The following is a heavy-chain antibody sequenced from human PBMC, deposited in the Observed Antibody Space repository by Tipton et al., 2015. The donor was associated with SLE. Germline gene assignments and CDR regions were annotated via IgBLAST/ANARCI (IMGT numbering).Heavy chain of an antibody. CDR3: AKDKDNYYDSSGYGPGDAFDI. D-gene: IGHD3-22*01. V-gene: IGHV3-30*18. J-gene: IGHJ3*02. CDR2: ISYDGSNK. CDR1: GFTFSSYG. Sequence: SLRLSCAASGFTFSSYGMHWVRQAPGKGLEWVAVISYDGSNKYYADSVKGRFTISRDNSKNTLYLQMNSLRAEDTAVYYCAKDKDNYYDSSGYGPGDAFDIWGQGTMVTVSS.